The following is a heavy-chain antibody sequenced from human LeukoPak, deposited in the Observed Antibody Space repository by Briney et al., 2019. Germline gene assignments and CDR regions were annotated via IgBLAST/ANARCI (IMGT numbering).Heavy chain of an antibody. V-gene: IGHV4-30-2*01. CDR1: GGSISSGGYY. CDR2: IYHSGST. CDR3: ALEESPSYYMDV. D-gene: IGHD3-10*01. Sequence: SETLSLTCTVSGGSISSGGYYWSWIRQPPGKGLEWIGYIYHSGSTYYNPSLKSRVTMSVDTSKNQFSLKLSSVTAADTAVYYCALEESPSYYMDVWGKGTTVTVSS. J-gene: IGHJ6*03.